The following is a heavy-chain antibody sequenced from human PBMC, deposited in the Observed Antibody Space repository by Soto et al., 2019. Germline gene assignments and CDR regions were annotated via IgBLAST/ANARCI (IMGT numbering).Heavy chain of an antibody. Sequence: SETLSLTCTVSGASISGFYWSWIRKSAGKGLEWIGRIYATGTTDYNPPLKSRVMMSVDTSKKQFSLKLRSVTAADTAVYYCVRDGTKTLRDWFDPWGQGRSVTVSS. CDR2: IYATGTT. CDR1: GASISGFY. CDR3: VRDGTKTLRDWFDP. D-gene: IGHD1-1*01. J-gene: IGHJ5*02. V-gene: IGHV4-4*07.